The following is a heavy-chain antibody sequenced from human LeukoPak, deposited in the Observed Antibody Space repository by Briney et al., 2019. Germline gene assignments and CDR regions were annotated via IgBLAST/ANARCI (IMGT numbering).Heavy chain of an antibody. Sequence: PSETLSLTCTVSGGSISNYYWSWIRQPPGKGLEWIGYIYYSGSTNYNPSLKSRVTISVDTSKNQFSLKLSSVTAADTAVYYCARGGGRDSSGYYYYFDYWGQGTLVTVSS. V-gene: IGHV4-59*01. CDR1: GGSISNYY. CDR2: IYYSGST. D-gene: IGHD3-22*01. CDR3: ARGGGRDSSGYYYYFDY. J-gene: IGHJ4*02.